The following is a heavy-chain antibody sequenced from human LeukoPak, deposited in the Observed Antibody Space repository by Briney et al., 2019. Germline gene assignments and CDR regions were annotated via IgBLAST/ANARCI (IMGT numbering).Heavy chain of an antibody. CDR3: ARRQWLLIDDAFDI. Sequence: SETLSLTCTVSGDSISSYYWSWIRQPPGKGLEWIGYIYTSGSTNYNPSLKSRVTISVDTSKNQFSLKLSSVTAADTAVYYCARRQWLLIDDAFDIWGQGTMVTVSS. D-gene: IGHD3-22*01. J-gene: IGHJ3*02. CDR2: IYTSGST. CDR1: GDSISSYY. V-gene: IGHV4-4*09.